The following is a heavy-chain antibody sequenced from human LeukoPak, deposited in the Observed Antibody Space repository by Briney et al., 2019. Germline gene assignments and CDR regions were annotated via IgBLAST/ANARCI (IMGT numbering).Heavy chain of an antibody. D-gene: IGHD3-3*01. J-gene: IGHJ3*01. V-gene: IGHV4-4*09. CDR2: IHTSGSN. Sequence: PSETLSLTCAVSGVSISPYYWAWTRQPPGKGLEWIGYIHTSGSNNQYPSLKSRVTISVDKSKNHFSLRLTSVTAADTAVYYCATLSAAVHLGAFDLWGQGTMVTVSS. CDR3: ATLSAAVHLGAFDL. CDR1: GVSISPYY.